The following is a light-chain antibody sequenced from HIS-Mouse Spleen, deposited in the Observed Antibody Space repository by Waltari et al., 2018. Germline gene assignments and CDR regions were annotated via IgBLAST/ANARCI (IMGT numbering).Light chain of an antibody. V-gene: IGLV3-1*01. J-gene: IGLJ2*01. CDR1: KLGDKY. Sequence: SYELTQPPSVSVSPGKTASITCSGDKLGDKYACWYQQKPGQSPVLVIYQDSKRPSGIPERFSGSNFGNTATLTISGTQAMDEADYYCQAWDSSTAVFGGGTKLTVL. CDR2: QDS. CDR3: QAWDSSTAV.